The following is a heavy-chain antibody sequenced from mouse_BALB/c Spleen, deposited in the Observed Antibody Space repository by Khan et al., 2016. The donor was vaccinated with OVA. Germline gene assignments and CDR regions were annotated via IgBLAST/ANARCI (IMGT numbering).Heavy chain of an antibody. CDR2: ISTYYGST. V-gene: IGHV1S137*01. D-gene: IGHD2-3*01. Sequence: QVQLQQSGPELVRPGVSVKISCKGSGYTFTDYAMYWVKQSHAKNLEWIGLISTYYGSTNYNQKFKGKVTMTVDKSSSAAYMELARLTSEDSAIYYCARPAYDGYYDYWGQGTTLTVSS. CDR3: ARPAYDGYYDY. CDR1: GYTFTDYA. J-gene: IGHJ2*01.